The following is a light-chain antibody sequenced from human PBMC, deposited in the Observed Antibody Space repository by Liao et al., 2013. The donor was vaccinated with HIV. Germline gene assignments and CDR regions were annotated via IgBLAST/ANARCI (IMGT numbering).Light chain of an antibody. CDR1: RLGDKF. J-gene: IGLJ2*01. CDR2: QDT. CDR3: QTWDSSNMI. V-gene: IGLV3-1*01. Sequence: SYELTQPPSVSVSPGQTASITCSGDRLGDKFVSWYQQKPGQSPVVVIYQDTKRPSGIPERFSGSNSGNTATLSISGTQAMDEADYYCQTWDSSNMIFGGGT.